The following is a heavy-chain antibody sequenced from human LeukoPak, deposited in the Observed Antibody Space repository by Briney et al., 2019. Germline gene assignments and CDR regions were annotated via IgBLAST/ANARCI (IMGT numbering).Heavy chain of an antibody. CDR1: GGSISTYF. D-gene: IGHD2-15*01. CDR3: ARVNTLVPHDAFDI. J-gene: IGHJ3*02. Sequence: SETLSLTCTVSGGSISTYFWSWIRQPPGKGLEWIGYIYHSGSTNYNPSLESRVTIAVDTSKNQFSLKLNSLTAADTAVYYCARVNTLVPHDAFDIWGQGTMVIVSS. V-gene: IGHV4-59*01. CDR2: IYHSGST.